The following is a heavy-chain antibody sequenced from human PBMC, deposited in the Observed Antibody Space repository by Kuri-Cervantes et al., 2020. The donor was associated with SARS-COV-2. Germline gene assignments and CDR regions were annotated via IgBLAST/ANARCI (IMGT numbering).Heavy chain of an antibody. D-gene: IGHD1-14*01. CDR1: GFTFSSYD. J-gene: IGHJ4*02. CDR3: VKDWYGVEK. Sequence: GESLKISCAASGFTFSSYDMHWVRQATGKGLEWVSAIGTAGGTYYPGSVKGRFTISRDNSKNTLYLQMSSLRAEDTAVYYCVKDWYGVEKWGQGTLVTVSS. CDR2: IGTAGGT. V-gene: IGHV3-13*01.